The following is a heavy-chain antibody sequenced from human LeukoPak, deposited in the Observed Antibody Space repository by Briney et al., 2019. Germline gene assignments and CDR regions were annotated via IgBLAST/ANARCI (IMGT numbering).Heavy chain of an antibody. CDR3: AREGMEIDKLLSRMFDP. D-gene: IGHD3-10*01. CDR1: GYTFTGYY. CDR2: INPNSGGT. J-gene: IGHJ5*02. V-gene: IGHV1-2*02. Sequence: ASVKVSCKTSGYTFTGYYMHWVRQAPGQGLEWMGWINPNSGGTNYAQKFQGRVTMTRDTSISTAYMELSRLRSDDTAVYYCAREGMEIDKLLSRMFDPWGQGTLVTVSS.